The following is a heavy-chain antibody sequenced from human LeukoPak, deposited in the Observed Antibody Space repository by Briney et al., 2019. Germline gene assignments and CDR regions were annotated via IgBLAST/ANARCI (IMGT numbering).Heavy chain of an antibody. CDR2: ISGSGGST. V-gene: IGHV3-23*01. CDR1: GFTFSNYG. Sequence: GGSLRLSCAASGFTFSNYGMNWVRQAPGKGLEWVSSISGSGGSTYYADSVKGRFTISRDNAKNSLYLQMNSLRAEDTAVYYCAELGITMIGGVWGKGTTVTISS. J-gene: IGHJ6*04. D-gene: IGHD3-10*02. CDR3: AELGITMIGGV.